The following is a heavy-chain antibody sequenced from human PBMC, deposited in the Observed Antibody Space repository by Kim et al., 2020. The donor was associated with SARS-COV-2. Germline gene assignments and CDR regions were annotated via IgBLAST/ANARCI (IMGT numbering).Heavy chain of an antibody. J-gene: IGHJ6*02. V-gene: IGHV1-24*01. CDR2: FDPEDGET. CDR1: GYTLTELS. D-gene: IGHD1-26*01. CDR3: AKLGVYSGSYYYYYGMDV. Sequence: ASVKVSCKVSGYTLTELSMHWVRQAPGKGLEWMGGFDPEDGETIYAQKFQGRVTMTEDTSTDTAYMELSSLRSEDTAVYYCAKLGVYSGSYYYYYGMDVWGQGTTVTVSS.